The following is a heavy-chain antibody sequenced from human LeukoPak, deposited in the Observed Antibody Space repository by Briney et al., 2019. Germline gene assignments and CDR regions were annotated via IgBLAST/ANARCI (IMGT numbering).Heavy chain of an antibody. J-gene: IGHJ4*02. CDR3: ARGEMDRRTFDF. CDR2: IYYSGST. D-gene: IGHD5-24*01. V-gene: IGHV4-59*01. CDR1: GGSISSYY. Sequence: SETLSLTCTVSGGSISSYYWSWIRQPPGKGLEWIGYIYYSGSTNYNPSLKSRVTISVDTSKNQFSLRLSSVTAADTAVYYCARGEMDRRTFDFWGQGTLVTVSS.